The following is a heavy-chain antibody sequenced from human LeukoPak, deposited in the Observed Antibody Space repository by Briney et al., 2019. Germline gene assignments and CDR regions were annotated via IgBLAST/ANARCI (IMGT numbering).Heavy chain of an antibody. V-gene: IGHV3-53*01. D-gene: IGHD5-18*01. Sequence: GGSLRLSCAASGFTVSSNYMSWVRQAPGKGLEWVSVIYSGGSTYYADSVKGRFTISRDNSKNTLYLQMNSLRAEDTALYHCARVGPGSYGYDYWGQGTLVTVSS. CDR3: ARVGPGSYGYDY. CDR2: IYSGGST. J-gene: IGHJ4*02. CDR1: GFTVSSNY.